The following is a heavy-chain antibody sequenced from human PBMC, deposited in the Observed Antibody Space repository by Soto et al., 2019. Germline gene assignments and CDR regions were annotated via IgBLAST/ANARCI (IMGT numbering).Heavy chain of an antibody. CDR1: GDSVSSNSAA. D-gene: IGHD4-17*01. CDR2: TYYSSKWYN. V-gene: IGHV6-1*01. CDR3: VKTGPTVSSYYYGMDV. J-gene: IGHJ6*02. Sequence: PSQTLSLTCAISGDSVSSNSAAWNWIRQSPSRGLEWLGRTYYSSKWYNDYAVSVKSRITINPDTSKNQFSLQLNSVTPEDTAVYYCVKTGPTVSSYYYGMDVWGQGTTVTVSS.